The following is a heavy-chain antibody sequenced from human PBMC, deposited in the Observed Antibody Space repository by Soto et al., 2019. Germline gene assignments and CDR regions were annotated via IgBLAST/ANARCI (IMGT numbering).Heavy chain of an antibody. D-gene: IGHD2-15*01. CDR3: ARDLRGGGEGVVVAATPYY. CDR1: GFTFSSYA. V-gene: IGHV3-30-3*01. Sequence: QVQLVESGGGVVQPGRSLRLSCAASGFTFSSYAMHWVRQAPGKGLEWVAVISYDGSNKYYADSVKGRFTISRDNSKNPLYLQMNSLRAEDTAVYYCARDLRGGGEGVVVAATPYYWGQGTLVTVSS. CDR2: ISYDGSNK. J-gene: IGHJ4*02.